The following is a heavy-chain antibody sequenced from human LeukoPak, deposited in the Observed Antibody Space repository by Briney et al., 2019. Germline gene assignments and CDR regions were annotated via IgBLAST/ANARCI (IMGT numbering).Heavy chain of an antibody. V-gene: IGHV3-23*01. D-gene: IGHD2-2*01. CDR2: IGGSGGST. J-gene: IGHJ4*02. CDR1: GFTFSSYA. CDR3: AKDGETYCSSTSCKPDY. Sequence: PGGSLRLSCAASGFTFSSYAMSWVRQAPGKGLEWVSAIGGSGGSTYYADSVKGRFTISRDNSKNTLYLQMNSLRAEDTAVYYCAKDGETYCSSTSCKPDYWGQGTLVTVSS.